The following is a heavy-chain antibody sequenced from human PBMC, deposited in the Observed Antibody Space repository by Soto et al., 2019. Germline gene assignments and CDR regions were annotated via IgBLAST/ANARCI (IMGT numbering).Heavy chain of an antibody. Sequence: ASVQVSCKASGYTFTSYYMHWVRQAPGQGLEWMGIINPSGGSTSYAQKFQGRVTMTSLRAEDTALYYCVRDTVSDGYCAGDCHPTFDHWGRGALVTVSS. J-gene: IGHJ5*02. CDR3: CHPTFDH. V-gene: IGHV1-46*01. D-gene: IGHD2-21*02. CDR2: INPSGGST. CDR1: GYTFTSYY.